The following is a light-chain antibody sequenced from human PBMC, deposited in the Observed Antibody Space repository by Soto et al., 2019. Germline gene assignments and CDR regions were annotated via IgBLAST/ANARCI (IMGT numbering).Light chain of an antibody. CDR3: QQYGSSRWT. CDR1: QSVSSIY. Sequence: EIVLTQSPGTLSLSPGERATLSCRASQSVSSIYLAWYQQKPGQAPRLLIYGASSRATGIPDRFSGSGSGTEFTLTISRLEPEDFAVYYYQQYGSSRWTFGHGTKVEI. CDR2: GAS. V-gene: IGKV3-20*01. J-gene: IGKJ1*01.